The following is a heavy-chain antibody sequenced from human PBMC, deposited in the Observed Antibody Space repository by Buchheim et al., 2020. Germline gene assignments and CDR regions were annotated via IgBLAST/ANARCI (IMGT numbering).Heavy chain of an antibody. CDR1: GGSFSGYY. CDR3: ARGSAISSSWYVYYYMDV. D-gene: IGHD6-13*01. Sequence: QVQLQQWGAGLLKPSETLSLTCAVYGGSFSGYYWSWIRQPPGKGLEWIGEINHSGSTNYNPSLKSRVTISVDTSKNQFPLKLSSVTAADTAVYYCARGSAISSSWYVYYYMDVWGKGTT. J-gene: IGHJ6*03. V-gene: IGHV4-34*01. CDR2: INHSGST.